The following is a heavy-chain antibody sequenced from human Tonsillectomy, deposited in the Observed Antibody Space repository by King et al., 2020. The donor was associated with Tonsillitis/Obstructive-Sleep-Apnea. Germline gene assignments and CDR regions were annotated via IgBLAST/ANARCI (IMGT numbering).Heavy chain of an antibody. Sequence: QLQESGPGLVKPSETLSLTCTVSGGSISSSSYYWGWIRQPPGKGLEWIGSIYYSGSTYYNPSLKSRVTISVDTSKKQFSLKLSSVIAADTAVYYCATNRRITMIVVVISAFDIWGQGTMVTVSS. CDR1: GGSISSSSYY. D-gene: IGHD3-22*01. J-gene: IGHJ3*02. CDR3: ATNRRITMIVVVISAFDI. CDR2: IYYSGST. V-gene: IGHV4-39*01.